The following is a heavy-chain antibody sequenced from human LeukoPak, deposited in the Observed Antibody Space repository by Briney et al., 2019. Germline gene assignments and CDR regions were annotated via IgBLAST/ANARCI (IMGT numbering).Heavy chain of an antibody. Sequence: ASVKVSCKASGYTFTGYYMHWVQRAPGQGLEWMGWINPNSGGTNYAQKFQGRVTMTRDTSISTAYMELSRLRSDDTAVYYCARDIYDILTGYYISIGGFDYWGQGTLVTVSS. CDR2: INPNSGGT. J-gene: IGHJ4*02. D-gene: IGHD3-9*01. CDR3: ARDIYDILTGYYISIGGFDY. V-gene: IGHV1-2*02. CDR1: GYTFTGYY.